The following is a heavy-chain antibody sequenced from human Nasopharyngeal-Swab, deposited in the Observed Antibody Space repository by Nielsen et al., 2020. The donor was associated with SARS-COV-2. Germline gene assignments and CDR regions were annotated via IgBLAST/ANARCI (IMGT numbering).Heavy chain of an antibody. CDR1: GFTFDDYA. D-gene: IGHD3-3*01. CDR2: ISWNSGST. CDR3: AKATNARYDFWSGSFDY. J-gene: IGHJ4*02. Sequence: SLKISCAASGFTFDDYAMHWVRQAPGKGLEWVSGISWNSGSTGYADSVKGRFTISRDNAKNSLYLQMNSLRVEDMAFYYCAKATNARYDFWSGSFDYWGRGTLVTVSS. V-gene: IGHV3-9*03.